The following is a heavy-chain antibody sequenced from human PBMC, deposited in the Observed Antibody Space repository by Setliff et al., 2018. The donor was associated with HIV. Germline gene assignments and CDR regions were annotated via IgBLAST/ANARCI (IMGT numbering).Heavy chain of an antibody. D-gene: IGHD2-21*01. V-gene: IGHV4-39*07. CDR3: ASWGAGGNSGFDY. Sequence: PSETLSLTCTVSGGSVNRTNFYWAWIRQPPGKGLEWLGNVYYTGSTYVHPSLNSRVTVSIDASKNQFSVKMRSVTAADTAVYYCASWGAGGNSGFDYWGRGTLFTVSS. CDR2: VYYTGST. CDR1: GGSVNRTNFY. J-gene: IGHJ4*02.